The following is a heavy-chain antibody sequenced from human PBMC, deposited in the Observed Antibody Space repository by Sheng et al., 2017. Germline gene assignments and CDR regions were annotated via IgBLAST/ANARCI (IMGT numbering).Heavy chain of an antibody. CDR2: IYHSGST. J-gene: IGHJ6*02. V-gene: IGHV4-30-2*01. D-gene: IGHD2-2*01. CDR3: ASGKYQPIYYYYYGMDV. Sequence: QLQLQESGSGLVKPSQTLSLTCAVSGGSISSGGYSWSWIRQPPGKGLEWIGYIYHSGSTYYNPSLKSRVTISVDRSKNQFSLKLSSVTAADTAVYYCASGKYQPIYYYYYGMDVWGQGTTVTVSS. CDR1: GGSISSGGYS.